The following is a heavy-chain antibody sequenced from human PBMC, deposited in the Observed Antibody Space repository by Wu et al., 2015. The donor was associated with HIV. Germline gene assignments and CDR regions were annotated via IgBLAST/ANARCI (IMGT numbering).Heavy chain of an antibody. CDR2: ISAYNGNT. CDR3: ARDVSYYDSSGYYSNGMDV. V-gene: IGHV1-18*01. D-gene: IGHD3-22*01. CDR1: GYTFTSYG. Sequence: QVQLVQSGAEVKKPGASVKVSCKASGYTFTSYGISWVRQAPGQGLEWMGWISAYNGNTNYAQKLQGRVTMTTDTSTSTAYMELRSLRSDDTAVYYCARDVSYYDSSGYYSNGMDVWGQGTTVTVSS. J-gene: IGHJ6*02.